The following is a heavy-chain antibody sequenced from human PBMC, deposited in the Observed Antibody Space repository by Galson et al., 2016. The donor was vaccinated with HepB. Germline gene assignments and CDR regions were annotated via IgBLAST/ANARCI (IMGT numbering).Heavy chain of an antibody. J-gene: IGHJ3*02. D-gene: IGHD2-8*01. CDR3: ARDADYQNTNAHYDVFDI. CDR1: GFTFGSSY. CDR2: IKEDGSDK. Sequence: SLRLSCAGSGFTFGSSYMDWVRQAPGEGLEWVAKIKEDGSDKFYVDSVKGRFTISRDNAKNSLYLQMNSLRAEDTAVYYCARDADYQNTNAHYDVFDIWGQGTMVTVSS. V-gene: IGHV3-7*05.